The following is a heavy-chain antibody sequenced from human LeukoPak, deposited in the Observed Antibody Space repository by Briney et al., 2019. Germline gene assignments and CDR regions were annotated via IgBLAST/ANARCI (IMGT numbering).Heavy chain of an antibody. J-gene: IGHJ4*02. D-gene: IGHD2-15*01. V-gene: IGHV1-18*04. CDR1: GYTFIGYY. CDR3: ARVCHWDIDNTRGDPVDY. CDR2: ISGYNGNT. Sequence: ASVKVSCKASGYTFIGYYMHWVRQAPGQGLEWMGWISGYNGNTNYAQKFQGRVTMTTDTSTSTAYMEVRSLRSDDTAMYYCARVCHWDIDNTRGDPVDYWGQGTLVTVSS.